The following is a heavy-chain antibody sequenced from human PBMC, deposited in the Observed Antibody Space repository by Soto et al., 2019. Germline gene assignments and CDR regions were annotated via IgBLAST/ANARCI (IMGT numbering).Heavy chain of an antibody. Sequence: QVPLVQSGAEVKKPGASVKVSCKASGYTFTSYAMHWVRQAPGQRLEWMGWINAGNGNTKYSQKFQGRVTITRDTSASTAYMELSSLRSEDTAVYYCASRDYDILTGYSYYYYGMDVWGQGTTVTVSS. D-gene: IGHD3-9*01. V-gene: IGHV1-3*01. CDR1: GYTFTSYA. CDR2: INAGNGNT. CDR3: ASRDYDILTGYSYYYYGMDV. J-gene: IGHJ6*02.